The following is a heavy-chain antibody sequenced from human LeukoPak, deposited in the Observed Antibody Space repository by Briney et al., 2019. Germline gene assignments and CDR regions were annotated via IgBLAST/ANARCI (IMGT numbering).Heavy chain of an antibody. D-gene: IGHD3-22*01. Sequence: SETLSLTCTVSGGSISSYYWSWIRQPPGKGLEGIGYIYYSGSTNYNPSLKSRVTISVDTSKNQFSLKLSSVTAADTAVYYCARRKIYYDSSGYYYWYFDYWGQGTLVTVSS. CDR1: GGSISSYY. J-gene: IGHJ4*02. CDR2: IYYSGST. CDR3: ARRKIYYDSSGYYYWYFDY. V-gene: IGHV4-59*08.